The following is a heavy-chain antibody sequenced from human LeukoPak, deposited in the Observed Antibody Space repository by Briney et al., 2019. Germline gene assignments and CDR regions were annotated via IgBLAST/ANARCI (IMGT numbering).Heavy chain of an antibody. Sequence: SVKVSCKASGGTFSSYAISWVQQAPGQGLEWMGGIIPIFGTANYAQKFQGRVTITADKSTSTAYMELSSLRSEDTAVYYCARDHPGYYDILTGYYPYGMDVWGKGTTVTVSS. CDR3: ARDHPGYYDILTGYYPYGMDV. CDR2: IIPIFGTA. D-gene: IGHD3-9*01. CDR1: GGTFSSYA. V-gene: IGHV1-69*06. J-gene: IGHJ6*04.